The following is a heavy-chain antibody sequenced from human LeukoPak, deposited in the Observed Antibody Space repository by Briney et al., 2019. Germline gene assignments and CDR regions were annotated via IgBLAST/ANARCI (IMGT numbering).Heavy chain of an antibody. V-gene: IGHV3-73*01. J-gene: IGHJ4*02. Sequence: GGSLRLSCAASGFTFSGSAMHWVRQASGKGLEWVGRIRTKANSYATAYTASVEGRFTVSRDDSENMAYLQMNSLSTEDTAVYYCTRLGIATTGSDYWGQGTLVTVSS. CDR1: GFTFSGSA. CDR2: IRTKANSYAT. D-gene: IGHD3-9*01. CDR3: TRLGIATTGSDY.